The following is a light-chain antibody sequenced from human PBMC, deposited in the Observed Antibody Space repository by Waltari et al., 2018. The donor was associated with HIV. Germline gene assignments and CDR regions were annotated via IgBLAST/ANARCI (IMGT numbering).Light chain of an antibody. CDR3: QSADSSGSSWV. V-gene: IGLV3-25*03. Sequence: SYELTQPPSVSVSPGQTARITCSGDSLPKQYVYWYQQRPGRAPGLVIYKDSERPSAIPQRVSGSRSGTTVTLTISGVQADDEAYYYCQSADSSGSSWVFGGGTKLTV. CDR1: SLPKQY. CDR2: KDS. J-gene: IGLJ3*02.